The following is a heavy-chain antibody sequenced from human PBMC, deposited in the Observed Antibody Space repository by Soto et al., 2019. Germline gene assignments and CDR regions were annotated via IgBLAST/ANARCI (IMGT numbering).Heavy chain of an antibody. Sequence: GGSLRLSCAASGFTFSSYAMSWVRQAPGKGLEWVSAISGSGGSTYYADSVKGRFTISRDNSKNTLYLQMNSLRAEDTAVYYCEKGGLAALVPDWGQGTLVTVSS. J-gene: IGHJ4*02. CDR3: EKGGLAALVPD. D-gene: IGHD6-6*01. V-gene: IGHV3-23*01. CDR2: ISGSGGST. CDR1: GFTFSSYA.